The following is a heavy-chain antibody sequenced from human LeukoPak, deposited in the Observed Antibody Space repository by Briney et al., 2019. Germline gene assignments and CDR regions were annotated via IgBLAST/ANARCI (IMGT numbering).Heavy chain of an antibody. D-gene: IGHD6-13*01. CDR1: GGSISSYY. J-gene: IGHJ6*03. V-gene: IGHV4-4*09. CDR2: IYTSGST. CDR3: ARGSSLYYYYYMDV. Sequence: SETLSLTCTVSGGSISSYYWSWIRQPPGKGLEWIGYIYTSGSTNYNPSLKSRVTISVDTSKNQFSLKLSSATAADTAVYYCARGSSLYYYYYMDVWGKGTTVTVSS.